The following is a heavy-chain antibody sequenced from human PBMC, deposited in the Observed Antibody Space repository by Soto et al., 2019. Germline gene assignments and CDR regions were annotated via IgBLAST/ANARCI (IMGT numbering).Heavy chain of an antibody. J-gene: IGHJ4*02. CDR3: AKDHNWNYGGPSDY. CDR1: GLTFSSYA. Sequence: GGSLRLSCAASGLTFSSYAMTWVRQAPGKGLQWVSTISGNGASTYYADSVKGRFTISRDNSKNTLYLQMNSLRAEDTAVYYCAKDHNWNYGGPSDYWGQGTLVTVSS. V-gene: IGHV3-23*01. CDR2: ISGNGAST. D-gene: IGHD1-7*01.